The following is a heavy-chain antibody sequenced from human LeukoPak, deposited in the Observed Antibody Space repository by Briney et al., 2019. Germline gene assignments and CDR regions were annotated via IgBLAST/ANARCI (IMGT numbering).Heavy chain of an antibody. V-gene: IGHV1-2*02. CDR1: GYTFANYY. CDR2: INPKSGGT. CDR3: AKVHNTGAGY. J-gene: IGHJ4*02. D-gene: IGHD2-8*02. Sequence: ASVKVSCKASGYTFANYYVHWVRQTPGQGLEWMGWINPKSGGTNYAHKFQGRVTMTSDTSISTAYMELSRLTSDDTAVYYCAKVHNTGAGYWGQGTLVIVSS.